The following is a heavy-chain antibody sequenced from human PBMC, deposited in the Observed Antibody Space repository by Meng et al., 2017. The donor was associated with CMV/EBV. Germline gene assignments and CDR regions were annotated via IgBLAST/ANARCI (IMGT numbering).Heavy chain of an antibody. V-gene: IGHV3-21*01. Sequence: ETLSLTCAASGFTFSSYSMNWVRQAPGKGLEWVSSISSSSSYIYYADSVKGRFTISRDNAKNSLYLQMNSLRAEDTAVYYCAREKDGYNPYYYGMDVWGQGTTVTVSS. CDR1: GFTFSSYS. J-gene: IGHJ6*02. D-gene: IGHD5-24*01. CDR2: ISSSSSYI. CDR3: AREKDGYNPYYYGMDV.